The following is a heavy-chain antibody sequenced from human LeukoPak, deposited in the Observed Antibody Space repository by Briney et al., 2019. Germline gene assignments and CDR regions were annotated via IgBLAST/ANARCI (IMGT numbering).Heavy chain of an antibody. V-gene: IGHV4-59*01. CDR1: GGSISSYY. J-gene: IGHJ4*02. CDR3: ASSMYSSSSPDY. Sequence: PSETLSLTCTVSGGSISSYYWSWIRQPPGKGLEWIGYIYYSGSTNYNPSLKSRVTISVDTSKNQFSLKLSSVTAADTAVYYCASSMYSSSSPDYWGQGTQVTVSS. D-gene: IGHD6-6*01. CDR2: IYYSGST.